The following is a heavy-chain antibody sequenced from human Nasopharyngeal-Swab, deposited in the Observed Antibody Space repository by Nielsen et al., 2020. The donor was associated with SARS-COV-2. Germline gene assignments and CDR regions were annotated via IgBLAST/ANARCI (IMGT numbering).Heavy chain of an antibody. CDR2: IYSGGST. CDR3: SRGRGNSLL. V-gene: IGHV3-53*01. CDR1: VFTVSSNY. J-gene: IGHJ4*02. Sequence: GESLKISCAASVFTVSSNYMSWVRQAPGKGLEWVSVIYSGGSTYYADSVKGRFTISRDNSKNTLYLQMNSLRAEDTAVYYCSRGRGNSLLWGQGTLVTVSS. D-gene: IGHD4-23*01.